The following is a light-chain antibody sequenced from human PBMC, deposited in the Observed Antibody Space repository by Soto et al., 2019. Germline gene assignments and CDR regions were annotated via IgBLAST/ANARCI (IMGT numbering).Light chain of an antibody. CDR1: QSVSSY. CDR2: DAS. J-gene: IGKJ1*01. V-gene: IGKV3-11*01. CDR3: KQRSNWPPT. Sequence: EIVLTQSPATLSLSPGERATLSCRASQSVSSYLAWYQQKPGQAPRLLIYDASNRATGIPARFSGSGSGTDFTLTISSLEPEDFAVYYCKQRSNWPPTFGKGTKVEIK.